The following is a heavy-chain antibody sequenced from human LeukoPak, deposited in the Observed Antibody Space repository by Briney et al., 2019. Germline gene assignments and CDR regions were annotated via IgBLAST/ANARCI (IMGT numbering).Heavy chain of an antibody. V-gene: IGHV1-18*04. D-gene: IGHD4/OR15-4a*01. CDR3: AREALTSDAFDI. CDR1: GYTLTYYY. Sequence: GASVKVSCKASGYTLTYYYLHWVRQAPGQGLEWMGWISAYNGNTNYAQKLQGRVTMTTDTSTSTAYMELRSLRSDDTAVYYCAREALTSDAFDIWGQGTMVTVSS. CDR2: ISAYNGNT. J-gene: IGHJ3*02.